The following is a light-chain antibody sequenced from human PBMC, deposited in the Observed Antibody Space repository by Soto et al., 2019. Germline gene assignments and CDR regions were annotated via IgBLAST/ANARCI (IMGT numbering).Light chain of an antibody. CDR3: QQSYSTHPWT. Sequence: DIQMTQSPSSLSASVGDRVTITGRASQSISSYLNWYQQKPGKATKLLIYAASSLQSGVPSRFSGSGSGTDFTLTIRSLQPEDFANYYCQQSYSTHPWTFGQGTKVDIK. CDR1: QSISSY. V-gene: IGKV1-39*01. J-gene: IGKJ1*01. CDR2: AAS.